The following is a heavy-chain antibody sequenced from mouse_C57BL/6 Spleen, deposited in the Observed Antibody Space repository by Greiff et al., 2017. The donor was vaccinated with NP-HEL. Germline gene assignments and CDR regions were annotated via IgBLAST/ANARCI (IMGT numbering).Heavy chain of an antibody. Sequence: EVKLQESGPGLVKPSQSLSLTCSVTGYSITSGYYWNWIRQFPGNKLEWMGYISYDGSNNYNPSLKNRISITRDTSKNQFFLKLNSVTTEDTATYYCARVYGSSSWYFDVWGTGTTVTVSS. J-gene: IGHJ1*03. D-gene: IGHD1-1*01. CDR3: ARVYGSSSWYFDV. V-gene: IGHV3-6*01. CDR1: GYSITSGYY. CDR2: ISYDGSN.